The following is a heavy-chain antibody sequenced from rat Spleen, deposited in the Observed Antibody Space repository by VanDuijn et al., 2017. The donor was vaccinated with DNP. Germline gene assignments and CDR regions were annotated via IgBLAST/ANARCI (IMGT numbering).Heavy chain of an antibody. Sequence: VQLVESGGGLVQPGRSLKLSCAASGFTFSDYNMAWVRQAPKKGLEWVASIGPDGHITYYLESVKGRFTISRANAENTVYLQMNSLRFDDTATYYCARHGRVTTVATYWYFDFWGPGTMVTVSS. D-gene: IGHD1-3*01. CDR3: ARHGRVTTVATYWYFDF. J-gene: IGHJ1*01. CDR2: IGPDGHIT. CDR1: GFTFSDYN. V-gene: IGHV5-22*01.